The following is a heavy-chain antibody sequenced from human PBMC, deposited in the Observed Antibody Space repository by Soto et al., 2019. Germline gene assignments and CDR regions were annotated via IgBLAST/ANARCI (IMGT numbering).Heavy chain of an antibody. CDR2: IYYSGST. J-gene: IGHJ4*02. CDR3: ARLGGYYQAFDQ. V-gene: IGHV4-59*08. D-gene: IGHD3-22*01. CDR1: GGSISSYY. Sequence: SETLSLTCTVSGGSISSYYWSWIRQPPGKGLEWIGYIYYSGSTTYHPSLKSRVTISVDTSKNQFSLNLTSVTAADTAVYYCARLGGYYQAFDQWGQGSLVTVSS.